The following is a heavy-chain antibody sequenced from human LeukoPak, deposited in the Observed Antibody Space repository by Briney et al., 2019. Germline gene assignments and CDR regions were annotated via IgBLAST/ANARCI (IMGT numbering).Heavy chain of an antibody. D-gene: IGHD2-15*01. CDR3: ARLDCSGGSCRVDY. CDR2: INTNTGNP. V-gene: IGHV7-4-1*02. CDR1: GGTFSSYA. J-gene: IGHJ4*02. Sequence: ASVKVSCKASGGTFSSYAISWVRQAPGQGLEWMGWINTNTGNPTYAQGFTGRFVFSLDTSVSTAYLQISSLKAEDTAVYYCARLDCSGGSCRVDYWGQGTLVTVSS.